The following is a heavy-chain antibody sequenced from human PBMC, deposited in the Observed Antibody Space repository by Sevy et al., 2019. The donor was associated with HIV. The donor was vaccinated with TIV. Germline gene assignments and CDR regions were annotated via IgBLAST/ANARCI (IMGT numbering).Heavy chain of an antibody. Sequence: GGSLRLSCAASGFTFSSYAMHWVRQAPGKGLEWVAVISYDGSNKYDAGSVKGRFTISRDNSKNTLYLQMDGLRAEDTALYYCARDDEPDYYYFDMDVWGQRTTVTVSS. CDR3: ARDDEPDYYYFDMDV. J-gene: IGHJ6*02. CDR1: GFTFSSYA. CDR2: ISYDGSNK. V-gene: IGHV3-30-3*01.